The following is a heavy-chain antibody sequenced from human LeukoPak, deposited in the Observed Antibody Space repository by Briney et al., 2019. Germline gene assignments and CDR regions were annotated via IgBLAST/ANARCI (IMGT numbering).Heavy chain of an antibody. D-gene: IGHD3-3*01. V-gene: IGHV4-34*01. Sequence: PSETLSLTCAVYGGSFSGYYWSWIRQPPGKGLEWIGEINHSGSTNYNPSLKSRVTISVDTSKNQFSLKLSSVTAADTAVYYCARGGGDYDFWSGYYWGYYYYMDVWGKGTTVTVSS. CDR3: ARGGGDYDFWSGYYWGYYYYMDV. J-gene: IGHJ6*03. CDR2: INHSGST. CDR1: GGSFSGYY.